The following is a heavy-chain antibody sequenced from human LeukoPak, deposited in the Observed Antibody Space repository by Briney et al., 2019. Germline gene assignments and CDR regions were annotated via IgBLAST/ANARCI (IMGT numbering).Heavy chain of an antibody. D-gene: IGHD3-22*01. CDR2: IIPIFGTA. V-gene: IGHV1-69*05. J-gene: IGHJ5*02. CDR1: GGTFSSYA. CDR3: ARGYYYDSSGYHL. Sequence: ASVKVSCKASGGTFSSYAISWVRQAPGQGLEWMGGIIPIFGTANYAQKLQGRVTMTTDTSTSTAYMELRSLRSDDTAVYYCARGYYYDSSGYHLWGQGTLVTVSS.